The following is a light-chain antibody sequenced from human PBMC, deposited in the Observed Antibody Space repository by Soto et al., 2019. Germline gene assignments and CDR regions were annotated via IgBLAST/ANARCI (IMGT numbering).Light chain of an antibody. V-gene: IGKV3-20*01. Sequence: IVLTQSPGTLALSSGERTTLACRASQSISRYLAWHQQKPGQGPRLLIYGASSTATGTPDRFSGSGSGTDFTLTINRLEPEDFALYYCQQYGSSPPTFGQGTKVDI. CDR3: QQYGSSPPT. CDR1: QSISRY. J-gene: IGKJ1*01. CDR2: GAS.